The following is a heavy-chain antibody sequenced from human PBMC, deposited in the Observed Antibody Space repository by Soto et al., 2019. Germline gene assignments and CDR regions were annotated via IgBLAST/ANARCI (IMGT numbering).Heavy chain of an antibody. D-gene: IGHD6-13*01. V-gene: IGHV4-34*01. CDR1: GESFSGYY. CDR2: INHSGST. CDR3: ATAYSSSWYPWGMDV. Sequence: PSETLSLTCAVYGESFSGYYWSWIRQPPGKGLEWIGEINHSGSTNYNPSLKSRVTISVDTSKNQFSLKLSSVTAADTAVYYCATAYSSSWYPWGMDVWGQGTTVTVSS. J-gene: IGHJ6*02.